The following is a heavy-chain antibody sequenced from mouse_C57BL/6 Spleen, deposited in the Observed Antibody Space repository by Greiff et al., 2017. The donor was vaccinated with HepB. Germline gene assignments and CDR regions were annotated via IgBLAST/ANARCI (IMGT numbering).Heavy chain of an antibody. V-gene: IGHV1-66*01. J-gene: IGHJ1*03. CDR1: GYSFTSYY. CDR2: IYPGSGNT. Sequence: QVQLQQSGPELVKPGASVKISCKASGYSFTSYYIHWVKQRPGQGLEWIGWIYPGSGNTKYNEKFKGKATLTADTSSSTAYMQLSSLTSEDSAVYYCARLGDGRSYWYFDVWGTGTTVTVSS. CDR3: ARLGDGRSYWYFDV. D-gene: IGHD1-1*01.